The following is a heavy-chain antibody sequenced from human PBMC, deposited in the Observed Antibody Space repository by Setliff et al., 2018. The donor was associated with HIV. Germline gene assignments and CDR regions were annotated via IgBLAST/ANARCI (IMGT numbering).Heavy chain of an antibody. CDR3: ATHRWYSGSYLRDY. Sequence: GASVKVSCKVSGYTLTELSMHWVRQAPGKGLEWMGGFDPEDAETIYAQRFQGRVTMTEDTSTDTAYMELRSLRSEDTAVYYCATHRWYSGSYLRDYWGQGTLVTVSS. D-gene: IGHD1-26*01. J-gene: IGHJ4*02. CDR2: FDPEDAET. V-gene: IGHV1-24*01. CDR1: GYTLTELS.